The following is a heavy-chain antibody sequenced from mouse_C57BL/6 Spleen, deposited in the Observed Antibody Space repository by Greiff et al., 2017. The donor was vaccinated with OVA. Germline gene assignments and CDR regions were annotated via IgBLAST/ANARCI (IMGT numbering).Heavy chain of an antibody. Sequence: VQLQQSGAELVKPGASVKLSCKASGYTFTSYWMQWVKQRPGQGLEWIGEIDPSDSYTNYNQKFKGKATLTVDTSSSTAYMQLSSLTSEDSAVYYCASLAYWGQGTLVTVSA. CDR1: GYTFTSYW. CDR3: ASLAY. J-gene: IGHJ3*01. CDR2: IDPSDSYT. V-gene: IGHV1-50*01.